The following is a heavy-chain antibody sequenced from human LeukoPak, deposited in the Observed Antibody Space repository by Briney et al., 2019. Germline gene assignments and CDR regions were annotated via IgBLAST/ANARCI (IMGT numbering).Heavy chain of an antibody. CDR3: ARSRLDFWSGYPKYYFDC. CDR1: GVSFSGYY. CDR2: INHSGST. V-gene: IGHV4-34*01. D-gene: IGHD3-3*01. J-gene: IGHJ4*02. Sequence: SETLSLTCAIYGVSFSGYYWSWIRQPPGKGLEWIAEINHSGSTNYNPSLKSRVTISVDTSKNQSSLKLSSVTAADTAVYYCARSRLDFWSGYPKYYFDCWGQGTLVTVSS.